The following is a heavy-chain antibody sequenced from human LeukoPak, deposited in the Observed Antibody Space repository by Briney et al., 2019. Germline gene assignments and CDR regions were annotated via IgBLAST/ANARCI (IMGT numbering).Heavy chain of an antibody. J-gene: IGHJ4*02. CDR2: LSSSSSYI. CDR1: GFTFDDYG. D-gene: IGHD3-22*01. Sequence: PGGSLRLSCAASGFTFDDYGMNWVRQAPGKGLEWVSSLSSSSSYIYYADSAKGRFTISRDNPKNSLYLQINSLRAEDTAVYYCARGNYYDGYFDYWGQGTLVTVSS. CDR3: ARGNYYDGYFDY. V-gene: IGHV3-21*01.